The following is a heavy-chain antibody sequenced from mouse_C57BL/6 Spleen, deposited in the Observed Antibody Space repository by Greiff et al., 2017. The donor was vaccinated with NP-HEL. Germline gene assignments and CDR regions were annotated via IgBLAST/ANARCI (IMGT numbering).Heavy chain of an antibody. Sequence: EVQLVESGGDLVKPGGSLKLSCAASGFTFSSYGMSWVRQTPDKRLEWVATISSGGSYTYYPDSVKGRFTISRDNAKNTLYLQMSSLKSEDTAMYYCARHEDYGNFGGFAYWGQGTLVTVSA. CDR3: ARHEDYGNFGGFAY. D-gene: IGHD2-1*01. J-gene: IGHJ3*01. V-gene: IGHV5-6*01. CDR2: ISSGGSYT. CDR1: GFTFSSYG.